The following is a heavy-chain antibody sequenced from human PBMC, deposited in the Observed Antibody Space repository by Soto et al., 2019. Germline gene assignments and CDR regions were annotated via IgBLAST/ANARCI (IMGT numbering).Heavy chain of an antibody. CDR2: IYHSGST. J-gene: IGHJ6*02. D-gene: IGHD4-17*01. CDR1: GGSISSGGYS. V-gene: IGHV4-30-2*01. CDR3: ARDYRLMTTVTNYYYYYGMDV. Sequence: PSETLSLTCAVSGGSISSGGYSWSWIRQPPGKGLEWIGYIYHSGSTYYNPSLKSRVTISVDRSKNQFSLKLSSVTAADTAVYYCARDYRLMTTVTNYYYYYGMDVWGQGTTVTVSS.